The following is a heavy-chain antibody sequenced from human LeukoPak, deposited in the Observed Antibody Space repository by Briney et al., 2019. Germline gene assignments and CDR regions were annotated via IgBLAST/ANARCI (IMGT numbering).Heavy chain of an antibody. V-gene: IGHV3-33*01. Sequence: GGSLRLSCAASGFTFSSYGMHWVRQAPGKGLEWVAVIWYDGSNKYYADSVKGRFTISRDNSKNTLYLQMNSLRAEDTAVYYCARDRVYDILTRAYYFGYWGQGTLVTVSS. CDR3: ARDRVYDILTRAYYFGY. CDR1: GFTFSSYG. CDR2: IWYDGSNK. D-gene: IGHD3-9*01. J-gene: IGHJ4*02.